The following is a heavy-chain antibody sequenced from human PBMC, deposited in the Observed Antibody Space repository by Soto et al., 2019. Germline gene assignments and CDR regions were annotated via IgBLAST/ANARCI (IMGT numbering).Heavy chain of an antibody. CDR1: GGSFSGWH. V-gene: IGHV4-34*01. J-gene: IGHJ6*02. CDR2: ASHTGGT. D-gene: IGHD3-10*01. CDR3: AGSRNLDV. Sequence: QVQVQQWGAGLLKFSETLSLTCAVNGGSFSGWHWNWIRQPPGKGLEWIGEASHTGGTNYNPSLESRVTISVDRSRNQLSLKLTSVSAADTAVYYCAGSRNLDVWGPGTTVIVSS.